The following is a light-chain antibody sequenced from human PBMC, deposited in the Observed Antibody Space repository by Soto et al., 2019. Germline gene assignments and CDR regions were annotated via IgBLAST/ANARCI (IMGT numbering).Light chain of an antibody. CDR1: QNVNTW. Sequence: DIQMTQSPSTLSXSVGDRVTXACRANQNVNTWLAWYQKKPGKAPKLLIYDASNLQSGVPSRFSGSGSGTQFTLSISSLQPDDFATYYCQEYNSAWRFGGGTKVDIK. CDR2: DAS. J-gene: IGKJ4*02. CDR3: QEYNSAWR. V-gene: IGKV1-5*01.